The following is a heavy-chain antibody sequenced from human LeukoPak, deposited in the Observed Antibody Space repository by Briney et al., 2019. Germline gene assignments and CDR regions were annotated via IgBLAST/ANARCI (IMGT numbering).Heavy chain of an antibody. CDR2: IIPIFGTA. D-gene: IGHD1-26*01. V-gene: IGHV1-69*05. CDR3: ARGAIVGATTGWFDP. J-gene: IGHJ5*02. CDR1: GGTFSSYA. Sequence: SVKVSCKASGGTFSSYAISWVRQAPGQGLEWMGRIIPIFGTANYAQKLQGRVTMTTDTSTSTAYMELRSLRSDDTAVYYCARGAIVGATTGWFDPWGQGTLVTVSS.